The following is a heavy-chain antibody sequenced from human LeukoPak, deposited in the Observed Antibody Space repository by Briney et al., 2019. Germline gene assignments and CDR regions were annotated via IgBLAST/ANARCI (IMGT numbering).Heavy chain of an antibody. V-gene: IGHV3-21*01. CDR1: GFTFSDYS. Sequence: GGSLRLSCAASGFTFSDYSMNWVRQAPGKGLEWVASISSSSPYIYYTDSVKGRFTISRDNAKNSLYLQMNSLRADDTAVYYCAAPLVNYYDSSGYYYWGQGTLVTVSS. CDR2: ISSSSPYI. D-gene: IGHD3-22*01. J-gene: IGHJ4*02. CDR3: AAPLVNYYDSSGYYY.